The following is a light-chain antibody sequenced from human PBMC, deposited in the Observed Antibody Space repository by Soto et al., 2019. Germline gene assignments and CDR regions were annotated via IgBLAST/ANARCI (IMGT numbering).Light chain of an antibody. Sequence: QSVLTQPPSASGTPGQRVTISCSGTRFNIGSNTVNWYQQLPGTAPKLLISSNDRRPSGVPDRFSGSKSGTSASLAIRGLQSEDEADYYCAAWDDSVKGPVFGGGTKLTFL. CDR3: AAWDDSVKGPV. CDR2: SND. J-gene: IGLJ2*01. CDR1: RFNIGSNT. V-gene: IGLV1-44*01.